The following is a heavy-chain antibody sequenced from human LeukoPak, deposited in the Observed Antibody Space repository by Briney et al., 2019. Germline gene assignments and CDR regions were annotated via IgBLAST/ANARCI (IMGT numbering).Heavy chain of an antibody. CDR1: GFTFTSSA. Sequence: SVKVSCKASGFTFTSSAVQWVRQARGQRLEWIGWIVVGSGNTNYAQKFQERVTITRDMSTSTAYMELSSLRSEDTAVYYCAADDYYGSGSYYEAYYYYYMDVWGRGTTVTVSS. CDR2: IVVGSGNT. V-gene: IGHV1-58*01. CDR3: AADDYYGSGSYYEAYYYYYMDV. D-gene: IGHD3-10*01. J-gene: IGHJ6*03.